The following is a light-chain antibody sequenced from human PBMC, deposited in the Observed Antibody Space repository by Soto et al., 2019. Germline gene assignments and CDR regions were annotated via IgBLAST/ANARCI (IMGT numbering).Light chain of an antibody. J-gene: IGKJ4*01. CDR3: QQYDNLLAPT. Sequence: DIQMTQSPSTLSGSVGDRVTITCRASQTISSWLAWYQQKPGKAPKLLIFDASNLQTGVPSRFSGSGSGTDFTFTISGLQPEDIATYYCQQYDNLLAPTFGGGTKVDIK. CDR1: QTISSW. CDR2: DAS. V-gene: IGKV1-33*01.